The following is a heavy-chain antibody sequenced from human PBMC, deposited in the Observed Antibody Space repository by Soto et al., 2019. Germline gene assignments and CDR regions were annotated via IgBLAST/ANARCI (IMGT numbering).Heavy chain of an antibody. J-gene: IGHJ6*02. V-gene: IGHV4-31*03. D-gene: IGHD3-22*01. CDR3: ARDYYDSKGSFYYYGMDV. CDR2: IYYSGST. Sequence: SSETLSLTCTVSGGSISSGGYYWSWIRQHPGKGLEWIGYIYYSGSTYYNPSLKSRVTISVDTSKNQFSLKLSSVTAADTAVYYCARDYYDSKGSFYYYGMDVWGQGTTVTVSS. CDR1: GGSISSGGYY.